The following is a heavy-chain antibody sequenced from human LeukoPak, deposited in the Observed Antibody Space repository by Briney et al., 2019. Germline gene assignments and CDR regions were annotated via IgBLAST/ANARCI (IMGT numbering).Heavy chain of an antibody. CDR2: IYDSGST. D-gene: IGHD3-10*01. Sequence: SETLFLTCAVSGGSISSGGYSWSWIRQPPGKGLEWIGYIYDSGSTYYNPSLESRVTISLDRSKNQFSLKLSSVTAADTAVYYCARYGGSGTYFFDYWGRGTLVTVSS. CDR1: GGSISSGGYS. V-gene: IGHV4-30-2*01. CDR3: ARYGGSGTYFFDY. J-gene: IGHJ4*02.